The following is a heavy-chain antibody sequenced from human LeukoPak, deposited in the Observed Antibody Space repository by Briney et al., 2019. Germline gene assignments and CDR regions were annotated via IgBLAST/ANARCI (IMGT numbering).Heavy chain of an antibody. CDR1: GGSISGYY. V-gene: IGHV4-59*08. CDR3: ARLGGVTGGGDDY. CDR2: IYYSGST. J-gene: IGHJ4*02. Sequence: SETLSLTCTVSGGSISGYYWSWIRQPPGKGLEWIGYIYYSGSTNYNPSLKSRVTISVDTSKNQFSLKLSSVTAADTAVYYCARLGGVTGGGDDYWGQGTLVTVSS. D-gene: IGHD3-16*01.